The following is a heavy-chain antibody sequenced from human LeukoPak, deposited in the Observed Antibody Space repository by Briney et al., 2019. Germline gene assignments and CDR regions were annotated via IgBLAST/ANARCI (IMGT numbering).Heavy chain of an antibody. J-gene: IGHJ4*02. CDR3: ARDGEERYYYDSSGYYHSLNY. D-gene: IGHD3-22*01. CDR1: GYTFTGYY. CDR2: INPNSGGT. V-gene: IGHV1-2*02. Sequence: ASVKVSCTASGYTFTGYYMHWVRQAPGQGLEWMGWINPNSGGTNYAQKFQGRVTMTRDTSISTAYMELSRLRSDDTAVYYCARDGEERYYYDSSGYYHSLNYWGQGTLVTVSS.